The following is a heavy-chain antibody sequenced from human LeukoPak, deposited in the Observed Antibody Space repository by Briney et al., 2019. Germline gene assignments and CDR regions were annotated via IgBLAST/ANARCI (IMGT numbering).Heavy chain of an antibody. Sequence: GGSLRLSCAASGFTFDDYAMHWVRQAPGKGLEWVSGISWSSGSIGYADSVKGRFTISRDNAKNSLYLQMNSLRAEDTALYYCAKAPVYYGSVFDYWGQGTLVTVSS. D-gene: IGHD3-10*01. CDR2: ISWSSGSI. CDR1: GFTFDDYA. V-gene: IGHV3-9*01. J-gene: IGHJ4*02. CDR3: AKAPVYYGSVFDY.